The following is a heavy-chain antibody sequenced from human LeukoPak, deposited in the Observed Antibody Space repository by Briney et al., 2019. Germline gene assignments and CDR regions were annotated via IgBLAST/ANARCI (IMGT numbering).Heavy chain of an antibody. Sequence: PGRSLRLSCAASGFTFSGYGIHWVRQAPGKGLEWVAVIWYDGSNKYYADSVKGRFTISRDNSKNTLYLQMNSLRAEDTAVYYCARDPDSSNYFDYWGQGTLVTVSS. V-gene: IGHV3-33*01. D-gene: IGHD6-6*01. CDR3: ARDPDSSNYFDY. CDR1: GFTFSGYG. CDR2: IWYDGSNK. J-gene: IGHJ4*02.